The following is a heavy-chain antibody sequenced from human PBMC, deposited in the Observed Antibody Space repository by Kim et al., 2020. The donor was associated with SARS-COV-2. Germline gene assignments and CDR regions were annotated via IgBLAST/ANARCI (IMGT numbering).Heavy chain of an antibody. J-gene: IGHJ4*02. Sequence: GGSLRLSCAVSGSSVRSSYMTWVRQAPGKGLEWVSAIHDSGSTYYADSVKGRVTISRDIPKDTLYLQMNSLRAEETAVYYCLSSTVGAYFDYWGQGILVT. CDR2: IHDSGST. D-gene: IGHD1-26*01. V-gene: IGHV3-53*01. CDR3: LSSTVGAYFDY. CDR1: GSSVRSSY.